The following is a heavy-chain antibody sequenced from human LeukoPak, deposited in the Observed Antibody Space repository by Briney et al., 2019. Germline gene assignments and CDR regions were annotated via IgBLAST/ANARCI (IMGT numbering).Heavy chain of an antibody. CDR3: ARDYCSSTSCYVDY. D-gene: IGHD2-2*01. Sequence: ASVKVPCKASGYTFTGYYMHWVRQAPGQGLEWMGWINPNSGGTNYAQKFQGWVTMTRDTSISTAYMELSRLRSDDTAVYYCARDYCSSTSCYVDYWGQGTLVTVSS. J-gene: IGHJ4*02. CDR1: GYTFTGYY. CDR2: INPNSGGT. V-gene: IGHV1-2*04.